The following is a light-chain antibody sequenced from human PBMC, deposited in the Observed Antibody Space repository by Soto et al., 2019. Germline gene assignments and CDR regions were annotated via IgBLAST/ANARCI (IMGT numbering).Light chain of an antibody. V-gene: IGKV3-20*01. Sequence: GLTQSPGALSLYTGERATLSCRASQSVSSSYLAWYQQKPGQAPRLLIYGASSRATGIPDRFSGSGSGTDFTLTISRLEPEDFAVYYCQQYGSSPPITFGQGTRLAI. CDR1: QSVSSSY. CDR2: GAS. J-gene: IGKJ5*01. CDR3: QQYGSSPPIT.